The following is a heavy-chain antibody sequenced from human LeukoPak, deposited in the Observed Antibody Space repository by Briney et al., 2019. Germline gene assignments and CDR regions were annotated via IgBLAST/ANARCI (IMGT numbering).Heavy chain of an antibody. J-gene: IGHJ3*02. D-gene: IGHD6-13*01. CDR1: GGTFSSYA. CDR3: ARGFVYQVAFDI. CDR2: IIPIFGTA. V-gene: IGHV1-69*13. Sequence: SVKVSCKASGGTFSSYAISWVRQAPGQGLEWMGGIIPIFGTANYAQKFQGRVTITADESTSTAYMELSSLRSEDTAVYYCARGFVYQVAFDIWGQGTMVTVSS.